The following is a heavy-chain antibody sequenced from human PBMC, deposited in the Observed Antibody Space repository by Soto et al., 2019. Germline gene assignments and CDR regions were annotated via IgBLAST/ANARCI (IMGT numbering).Heavy chain of an antibody. CDR2: IHYSGSV. CDR3: VREDDGGDRDYYGLDV. V-gene: IGHV4-30-4*01. CDR1: GGSISFDHYH. D-gene: IGHD2-21*02. J-gene: IGHJ6*02. Sequence: QVQLQESGPGLVRPSQTLSLTCTVSGGSISFDHYHWTWIRQPAGKGLEWIGYIHYSGSVYYNPSLQSRVSMSVDTSKNLFYLKLSSATAADTAVYFCVREDDGGDRDYYGLDVWGQGTTVTVSS.